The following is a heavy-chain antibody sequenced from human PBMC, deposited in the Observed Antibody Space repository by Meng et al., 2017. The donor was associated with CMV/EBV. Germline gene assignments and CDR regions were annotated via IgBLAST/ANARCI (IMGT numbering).Heavy chain of an antibody. J-gene: IGHJ3*02. Sequence: SVKVSCKASGGTFSSYTISWVRQAPGQGLEWMGRIIPILGIANYAQKFQGRVTITADKSTSTAYMELSSLRSEDTAVYYCATLYYYDSSPPGETNDAFDIWGQGTMVTVSS. CDR3: ATLYYYDSSPPGETNDAFDI. V-gene: IGHV1-69*02. D-gene: IGHD3-22*01. CDR2: IIPILGIA. CDR1: GGTFSSYT.